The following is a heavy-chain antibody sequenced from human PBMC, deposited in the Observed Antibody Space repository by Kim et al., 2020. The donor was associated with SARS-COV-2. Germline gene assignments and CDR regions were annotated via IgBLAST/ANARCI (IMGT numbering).Heavy chain of an antibody. J-gene: IGHJ4*02. CDR3: AREEIVVPCFDC. V-gene: IGHV3-7*01. CDR2: IKQDGSEK. D-gene: IGHD2-15*01. CDR1: GFTFSHNW. Sequence: GGSLRLSCAASGFTFSHNWMNWVRQAPGKGLEWVASIKQDGSEKYYVDSVKGRFSISRDNAKSTLYLQMNSLRAEDTAVYYCAREEIVVPCFDCWGQGTLVTVSA.